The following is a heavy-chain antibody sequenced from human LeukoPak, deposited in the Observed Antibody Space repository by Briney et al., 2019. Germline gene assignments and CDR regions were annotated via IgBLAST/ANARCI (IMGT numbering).Heavy chain of an antibody. CDR1: GDTHTEIS. Sequence: GASVKVSCRVSGDTHTEISIHWVRQTPGKGLEWMGGLHPEDREVIYAQKFQGRVTMTEDSSTDTAYMDLRSLRSEDTAVYYCATAEQLVWGQGTLVTVSS. J-gene: IGHJ4*02. D-gene: IGHD6-6*01. CDR3: ATAEQLV. CDR2: LHPEDREV. V-gene: IGHV1-24*01.